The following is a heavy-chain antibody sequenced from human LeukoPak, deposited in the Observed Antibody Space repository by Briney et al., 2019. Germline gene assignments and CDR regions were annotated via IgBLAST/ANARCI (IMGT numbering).Heavy chain of an antibody. CDR3: AKDRGVYYDILTGYYSVQSTHFNLMFDP. J-gene: IGHJ5*02. D-gene: IGHD3-9*01. CDR2: ISGSGGST. CDR1: GFTFRSYA. Sequence: SGGSLRLSCAASGFTFRSYAMSWVRQAPGKGLEWVSAISGSGGSTYYADSVKGRFTISRDNSKNTLYLQMNSLRAEDTAVYCCAKDRGVYYDILTGYYSVQSTHFNLMFDPWGQGTLVTVSS. V-gene: IGHV3-23*01.